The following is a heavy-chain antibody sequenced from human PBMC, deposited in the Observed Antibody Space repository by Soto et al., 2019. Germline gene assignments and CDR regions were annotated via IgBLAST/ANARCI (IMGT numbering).Heavy chain of an antibody. CDR2: ISGSGGST. V-gene: IGHV3-23*01. CDR1: GFTFSSYA. D-gene: IGHD6-13*01. Sequence: GGSLRLSCAASGFTFSSYAMSWVRQAPGKGLEWVSAISGSGGSTYYADSVKGRFTISRDNSKNTLYLQMNSLRAEDTAVYYCAKEEYSSSWSYYYYCGMDVWGQGTTVTVSS. CDR3: AKEEYSSSWSYYYYCGMDV. J-gene: IGHJ6*02.